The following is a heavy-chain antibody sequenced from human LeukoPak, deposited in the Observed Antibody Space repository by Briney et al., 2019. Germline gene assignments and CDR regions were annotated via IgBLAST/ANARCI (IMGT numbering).Heavy chain of an antibody. Sequence: ASVKVSCKPSGYTFTSYDINWVRQAPGQGLEWMGWMNPNSGNTGYAQKFQGRVTMTRNTSISTAYMELSSLRSEDTAVYYCATRAWGAAAGIPYYWGQGTLVTVSS. CDR3: ATRAWGAAAGIPYY. D-gene: IGHD6-13*01. CDR1: GYTFTSYD. J-gene: IGHJ4*02. V-gene: IGHV1-8*01. CDR2: MNPNSGNT.